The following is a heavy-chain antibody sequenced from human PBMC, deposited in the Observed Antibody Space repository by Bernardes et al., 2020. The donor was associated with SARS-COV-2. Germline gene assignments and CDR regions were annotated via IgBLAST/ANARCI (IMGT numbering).Heavy chain of an antibody. CDR2: ISPGSSYI. V-gene: IGHV3-21*01. CDR1: GFTFTTYA. J-gene: IGHJ3*02. D-gene: IGHD1-26*01. Sequence: GGSLRLFCAASGFTFTTYAMNWVRQAPGKGLEWVSSISPGSSYIFYADSVKGRFTISRDSANNSLHLQMNSLRAEDTAVYYCARDFGSSDAFDNWGQGTMVTVSS. CDR3: ARDFGSSDAFDN.